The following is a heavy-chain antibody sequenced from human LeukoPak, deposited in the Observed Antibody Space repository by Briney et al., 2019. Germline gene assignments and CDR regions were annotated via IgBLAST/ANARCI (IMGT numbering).Heavy chain of an antibody. J-gene: IGHJ4*02. CDR1: GFTFSSYA. D-gene: IGHD6-19*01. Sequence: GGSLRLSCAASGFTFSSYAMHWVRQAPGKGLEWVAVISYDGSNKYYADSVKGRFTISRDNSKNTLYLQMNSLRAEDTAVYYCARDLIAVAGTAPPHHYWGQGTLVTVSS. CDR3: ARDLIAVAGTAPPHHY. CDR2: ISYDGSNK. V-gene: IGHV3-30-3*01.